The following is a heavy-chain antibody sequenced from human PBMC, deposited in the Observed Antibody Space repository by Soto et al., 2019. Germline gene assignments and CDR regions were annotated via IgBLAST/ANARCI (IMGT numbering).Heavy chain of an antibody. V-gene: IGHV3-30-3*01. CDR2: ISYDGSKK. J-gene: IGHJ6*02. Sequence: QVQLVESGGGVVQPGRSLRLSCAASGFTFSSYAMHWVRQAPGKGLEWVTLISYDGSKKYYADSVKGRFTIARDNSKNTLYLQMSSLRLEDTAVYYCASDEGAAVQWLAPDYYNGMDVWGQGTTVTVSS. CDR1: GFTFSSYA. D-gene: IGHD6-19*01. CDR3: ASDEGAAVQWLAPDYYNGMDV.